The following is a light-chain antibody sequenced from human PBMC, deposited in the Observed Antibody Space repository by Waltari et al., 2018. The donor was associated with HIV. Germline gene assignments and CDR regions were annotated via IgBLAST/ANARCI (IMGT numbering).Light chain of an antibody. CDR2: DAS. CDR1: QSVTNY. CDR3: QQRYNWIT. V-gene: IGKV3-11*01. Sequence: ELVLTQSPGLLPLFPGERPTPSCRPSQSVTNYLAWYEQKRGQAPRLLIYDASNGATGIPARFSGSGSDTDFTLTISSLEPEDFAVYYCQQRYNWITFDQETRLEMK. J-gene: IGKJ5*01.